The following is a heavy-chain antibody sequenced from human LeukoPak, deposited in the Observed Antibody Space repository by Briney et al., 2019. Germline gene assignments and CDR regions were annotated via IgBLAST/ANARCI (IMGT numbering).Heavy chain of an antibody. CDR2: MDPNSGNT. V-gene: IGHV1-8*01. J-gene: IGHJ5*02. Sequence: ASVKVSCKASGYTFTSYDINWVRQATGQGLEWMGWMDPNSGNTGYAQKFQGRVTMTRNTSISTAYMELSSLRSEDTAVYYCAGGEMIAAADWFDPWGQGTLVTVSS. CDR1: GYTFTSYD. CDR3: AGGEMIAAADWFDP. D-gene: IGHD6-25*01.